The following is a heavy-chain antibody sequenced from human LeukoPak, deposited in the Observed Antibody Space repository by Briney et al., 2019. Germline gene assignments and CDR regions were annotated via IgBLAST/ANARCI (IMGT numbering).Heavy chain of an antibody. CDR2: ITSTSTYI. Sequence: GGSLRLSCAASGFPVSTYSIHWVRQAPGKGLEWVASITSTSTYIYYADSVKGRFTISRDNAHNLLYLQMNSLRADDTAVYYCATNYYDSSGYFPDFDYWGQGALVSVSS. D-gene: IGHD3-22*01. V-gene: IGHV3-21*01. CDR3: ATNYYDSSGYFPDFDY. CDR1: GFPVSTYS. J-gene: IGHJ4*02.